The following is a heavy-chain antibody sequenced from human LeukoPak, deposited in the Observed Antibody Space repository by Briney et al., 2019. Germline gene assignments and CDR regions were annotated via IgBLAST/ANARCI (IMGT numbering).Heavy chain of an antibody. CDR2: ISSSSNTI. V-gene: IGHV3-48*01. CDR1: GFTFTKYN. CDR3: ARRACAYSHPYDY. J-gene: IGHJ4*02. D-gene: IGHD4/OR15-4a*01. Sequence: GGSLRLSCAASGFTFTKYNMNWVRQVPGKGLEWVSYISSSSNTIKYADSVKGRFTISRDNARNSVYLQMNSLRAEDTAVYYCARRACAYSHPYDYWGQGTLVTVSS.